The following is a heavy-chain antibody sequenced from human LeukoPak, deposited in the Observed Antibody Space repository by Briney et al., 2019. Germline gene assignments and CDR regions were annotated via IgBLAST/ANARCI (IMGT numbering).Heavy chain of an antibody. CDR3: ARSPTKRVPEDY. D-gene: IGHD2-2*01. Sequence: SETLSLTCTVSGGSISSSSYYWGWIRQPPGKGLEWIGSIYYSGSTYYNPSLKSRVTISVDTSKNQFSLKLSSVTAADTAVSYCARSPTKRVPEDYWGQGTLVTVSS. V-gene: IGHV4-39*07. J-gene: IGHJ4*02. CDR2: IYYSGST. CDR1: GGSISSSSYY.